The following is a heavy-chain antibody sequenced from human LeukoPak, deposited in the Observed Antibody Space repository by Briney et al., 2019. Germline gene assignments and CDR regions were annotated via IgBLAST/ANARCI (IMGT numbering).Heavy chain of an antibody. J-gene: IGHJ4*02. Sequence: GGSLRLSCAASGFTFSSYAMLWVRQAPGKGLEWVAVISYDGSNKYYADSVKGRFTISRDNSKNTLYLQMNSLRAEDTAVYYCARARGIAVAGGFFDYWGQGTLVTVSS. V-gene: IGHV3-30-3*01. D-gene: IGHD6-19*01. CDR2: ISYDGSNK. CDR3: ARARGIAVAGGFFDY. CDR1: GFTFSSYA.